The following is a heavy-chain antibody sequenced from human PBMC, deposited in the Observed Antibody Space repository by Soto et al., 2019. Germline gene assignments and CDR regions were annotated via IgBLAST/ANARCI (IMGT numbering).Heavy chain of an antibody. CDR3: AKGFYGSGSYYNERAFDS. V-gene: IGHV4-4*02. D-gene: IGHD3-10*01. CDR1: GTSISSSYW. Sequence: SETLSLTCVVSGTSISSSYWWTWVRQAPGKGLEWIGEMYHSGITNYNPSLKSRVTMSVDKSNNQFSLKLSSVTAADTAVYYCAKGFYGSGSYYNERAFDSWGQGTLVTVSS. J-gene: IGHJ4*02. CDR2: MYHSGIT.